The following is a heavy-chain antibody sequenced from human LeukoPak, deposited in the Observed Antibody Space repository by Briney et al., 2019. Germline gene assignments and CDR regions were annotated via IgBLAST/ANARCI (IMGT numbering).Heavy chain of an antibody. CDR3: AAAVGIAARPGDYYYYYMDV. D-gene: IGHD6-6*01. Sequence: GASVKVSCKASGFTFTSSAMQWVRQARGQRLEGIGWIVVGSGNTNYAQKFQERVTITRDMSTNTAYMELSRMRSEDTAVYYRAAAVGIAARPGDYYYYYMDVWGKGTTVTVSS. CDR1: GFTFTSSA. J-gene: IGHJ6*03. V-gene: IGHV1-58*02. CDR2: IVVGSGNT.